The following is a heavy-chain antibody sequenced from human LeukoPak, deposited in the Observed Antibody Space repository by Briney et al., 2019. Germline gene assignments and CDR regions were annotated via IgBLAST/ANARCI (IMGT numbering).Heavy chain of an antibody. Sequence: GGSLRLSCAASGFTFSSYEMNWVRQAPGKGLEWVSYISSSGSTIYYADSVKGRFTISRDNAKNSLYLQMNSLRAEDTAVYYCASITHYYGSGSYYNWPGDFDPWGQGTLVTVSS. D-gene: IGHD3-10*01. CDR2: ISSSGSTI. J-gene: IGHJ5*02. CDR1: GFTFSSYE. CDR3: ASITHYYGSGSYYNWPGDFDP. V-gene: IGHV3-48*03.